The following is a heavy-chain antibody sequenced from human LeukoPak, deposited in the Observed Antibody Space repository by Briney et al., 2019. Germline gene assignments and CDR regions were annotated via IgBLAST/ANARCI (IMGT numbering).Heavy chain of an antibody. CDR2: INHSGST. J-gene: IGHJ4*02. V-gene: IGHV4-34*01. D-gene: IGHD4-23*01. CDR3: ARDDYGGNKPPDY. CDR1: GGSFSGYY. Sequence: PSETLSLTCAAYGGSFSGYYWSWIRQPPGKGLEWIGEINHSGSTNYNPSLKSRVTISVDTSKNQFSLKLSSVTAADTAVYYCARDDYGGNKPPDYWGQGTLVTVSS.